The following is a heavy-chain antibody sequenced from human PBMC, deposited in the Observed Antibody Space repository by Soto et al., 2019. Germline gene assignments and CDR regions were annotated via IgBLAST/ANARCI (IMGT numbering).Heavy chain of an antibody. CDR3: TSWYYDSSGYYFDY. Sequence: GGSLRLSCAASGFTFSNAWMNWVRQAPGKGLEWVGRIKSKTDGGTTDYAAPVKGRFTISRDDSKNTLYLQMNSLKTEDTAVYYCTSWYYDSSGYYFDYWGQGTLVTSPQ. CDR2: IKSKTDGGTT. V-gene: IGHV3-15*07. CDR1: GFTFSNAW. J-gene: IGHJ4*02. D-gene: IGHD3-22*01.